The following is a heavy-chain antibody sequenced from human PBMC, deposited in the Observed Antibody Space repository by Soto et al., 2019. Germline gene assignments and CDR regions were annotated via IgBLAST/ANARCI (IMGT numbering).Heavy chain of an antibody. CDR2: IYYSGST. V-gene: IGHV4-39*07. CDR1: GGSISSSSYY. J-gene: IGHJ4*02. Sequence: SETLSLTCTVSGGSISSSSYYWGWIRQPPGKGLEWIGSIYYSGSTYYNPSLKSRVTISVDTSKNQFSLKLSSVTAADTAVYYCARAHYGDYYCDYWGQGTLVTVSS. D-gene: IGHD4-17*01. CDR3: ARAHYGDYYCDY.